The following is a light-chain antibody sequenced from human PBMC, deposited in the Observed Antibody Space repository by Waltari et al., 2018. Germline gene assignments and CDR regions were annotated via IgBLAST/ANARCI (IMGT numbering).Light chain of an antibody. CDR3: QQYGSSRT. Sequence: EIVLTQSPGTLSLSPGERATLSCRASQSVSSSYLAWYQQKPGQAPRLLIYGASSRATGIPDRFSGSGSGTDFTLTISRLEPEEFAVYYCQQYGSSRTFGQWTKLEIK. CDR1: QSVSSSY. CDR2: GAS. V-gene: IGKV3-20*01. J-gene: IGKJ2*01.